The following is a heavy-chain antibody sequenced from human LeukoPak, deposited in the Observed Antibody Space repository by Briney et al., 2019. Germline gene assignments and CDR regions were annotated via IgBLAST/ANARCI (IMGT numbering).Heavy chain of an antibody. V-gene: IGHV3-74*01. Sequence: GGSLRLSCAASGFTFSSYWMHWVRQAPGKGLVWVSRINTDGSSTSYADSVKGRFTISRDNTKNTLYLQMNSLRAEDTAVYYCAREPVLYCSSTSCFNWFDPWGQGTLVTVSS. D-gene: IGHD2-2*01. J-gene: IGHJ5*02. CDR2: INTDGSST. CDR3: AREPVLYCSSTSCFNWFDP. CDR1: GFTFSSYW.